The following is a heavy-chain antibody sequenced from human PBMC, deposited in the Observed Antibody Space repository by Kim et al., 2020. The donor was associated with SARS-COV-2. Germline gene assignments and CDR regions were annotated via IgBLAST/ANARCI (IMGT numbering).Heavy chain of an antibody. CDR3: ARDRSKLLWFGGMDV. D-gene: IGHD3-10*01. CDR2: IYSGGST. Sequence: LSLTCAASGFTVSSNYMSWVRQAPGKGLEWVSVIYSGGSTYYADSVKGRFTISRDNSKNTLYLQMNSLRAEDTAVYYCARDRSKLLWFGGMDVWGQGTTVTVSS. J-gene: IGHJ6*02. V-gene: IGHV3-53*01. CDR1: GFTVSSNY.